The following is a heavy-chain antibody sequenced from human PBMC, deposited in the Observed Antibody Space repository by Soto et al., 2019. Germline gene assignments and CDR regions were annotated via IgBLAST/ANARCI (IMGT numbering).Heavy chain of an antibody. Sequence: SETLSLTCTVCGGSISSYYWSWFRQSPGKGLEWIGYIHYSGSTKSNPSLKSRVTISVDTSRNQVSLKLSSVTAADSAVYFCARARYQLLHPYYYGMDVWGQGTTVTVSS. CDR3: ARARYQLLHPYYYGMDV. V-gene: IGHV4-59*01. J-gene: IGHJ6*02. D-gene: IGHD2-2*01. CDR2: IHYSGST. CDR1: GGSISSYY.